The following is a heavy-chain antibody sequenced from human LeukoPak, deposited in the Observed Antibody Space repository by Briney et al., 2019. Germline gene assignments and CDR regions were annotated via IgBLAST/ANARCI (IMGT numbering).Heavy chain of an antibody. D-gene: IGHD4-17*01. J-gene: IGHJ6*02. CDR1: GFTFDDYA. CDR3: AKGYYTVTAYYYYGMDV. V-gene: IGHV3-9*01. CDR2: ISWNSGSI. Sequence: GGSLRLSCAASGFTFDDYAMHWVRQAPGKGLEWVSGISWNSGSIGYADSVKGRSTISRDNAKNSLYLQMNSLRAEDTALYYCAKGYYTVTAYYYYGMDVWGQGTTVTVSS.